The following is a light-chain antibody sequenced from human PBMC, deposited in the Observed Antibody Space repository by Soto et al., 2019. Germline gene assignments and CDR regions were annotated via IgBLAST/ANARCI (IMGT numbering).Light chain of an antibody. Sequence: EIVMTQSPATLSVSPGETATLSCRAIQSVAFHLAWHQQKPGQGPRLLIYGAFTRATGIPARFSGSGSGTEFTLSITSLQSEDFAVYYCQQYKKWPPLTFGGGTKVEIK. CDR2: GAF. J-gene: IGKJ4*01. CDR1: QSVAFH. V-gene: IGKV3-15*01. CDR3: QQYKKWPPLT.